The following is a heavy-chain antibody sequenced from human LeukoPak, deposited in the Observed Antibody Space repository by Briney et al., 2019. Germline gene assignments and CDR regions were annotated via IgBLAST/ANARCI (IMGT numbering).Heavy chain of an antibody. V-gene: IGHV3-48*01. CDR3: ARDRGYTYGRYIDV. Sequence: LPGGSLRLSCAASGFTFSTYNMNWVRQAPGKGLDWVSYISSSSTTIYYADSVKGRFTISRDNAKNSLYLQMNSLRAEDTAVYYCARDRGYTYGRYIDVWGKGTTVTVSS. J-gene: IGHJ6*03. CDR2: ISSSSTTI. CDR1: GFTFSTYN. D-gene: IGHD5-18*01.